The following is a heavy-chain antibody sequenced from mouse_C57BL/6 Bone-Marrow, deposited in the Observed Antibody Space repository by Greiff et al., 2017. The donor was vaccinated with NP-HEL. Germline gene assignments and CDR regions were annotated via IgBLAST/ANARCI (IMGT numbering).Heavy chain of an antibody. CDR1: GYEFSNYW. CDR3: ARGAY. Sequence: QVQLQQSGAELVKPGASVKISCKASGYEFSNYWMNWVKQRPGKGLEWIGQIYPGDGDTNYNGKFKDKATLTADKSSSTAYMQLSRLASEDAAFYFCARGAYGGQGTLVTVSA. J-gene: IGHJ3*01. CDR2: IYPGDGDT. V-gene: IGHV1-80*01.